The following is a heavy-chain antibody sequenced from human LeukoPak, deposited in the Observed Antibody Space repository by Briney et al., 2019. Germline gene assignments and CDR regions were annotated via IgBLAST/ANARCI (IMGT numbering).Heavy chain of an antibody. CDR3: AKYYGPGYYFDY. D-gene: IGHD3-10*01. V-gene: IGHV3-23*01. CDR2: ISGSGGST. Sequence: PGGALRLSCAASGFTFSSYAMSWVRQAPGKGLEWVSAISGSGGSTYYADSVKGRFTISRDNSKNTLYLQMNSLRAEDTAVYYCAKYYGPGYYFDYWGQGTLVTVSS. CDR1: GFTFSSYA. J-gene: IGHJ4*02.